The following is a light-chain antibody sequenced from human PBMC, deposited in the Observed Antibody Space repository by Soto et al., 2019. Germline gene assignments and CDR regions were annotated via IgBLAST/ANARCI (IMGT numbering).Light chain of an antibody. V-gene: IGLV2-14*02. Sequence: QSALTQPASVSGSPGQSITISCTGTSSDVGSYNLVSWYQQHPGKAPKLMIYGGSKRPSGVSNRFSGSKSGTTASLTITGLQAEDEADYYCQSYDSSLSGPKVFGTGTKVPVL. CDR2: GGS. J-gene: IGLJ1*01. CDR1: SSDVGSYNL. CDR3: QSYDSSLSGPKV.